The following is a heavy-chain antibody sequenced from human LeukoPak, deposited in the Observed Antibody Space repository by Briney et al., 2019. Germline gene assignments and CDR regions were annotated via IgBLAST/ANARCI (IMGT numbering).Heavy chain of an antibody. CDR1: GFTFSNYW. CDR2: IKKDGREK. CDR3: VRDVSDENDSASRMHLDS. D-gene: IGHD2-15*01. J-gene: IGHJ4*02. V-gene: IGHV3-7*01. Sequence: QPGGSLRLSCAASGFTFSNYWMTWVRQAPGKGLEWVANIKKDGREKHYADSVKGRFAISRDNARNSLFLQMNSLRAEDTAVYYCVRDVSDENDSASRMHLDSWGQGTLVSVSS.